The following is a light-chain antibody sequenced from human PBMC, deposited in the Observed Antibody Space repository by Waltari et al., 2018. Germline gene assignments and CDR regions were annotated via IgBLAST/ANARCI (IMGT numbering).Light chain of an antibody. V-gene: IGKV4-1*01. CDR1: QTILNRANNKHY. J-gene: IGKJ3*01. CDR3: QQYYSTPFT. Sequence: DIVLTQSPDSLTVSLGERATINCKSSQTILNRANNKHYLGWYQQKPGQPPKLLIYWASTRQSGVPDRFSGSGSGANFSLSINSLQAEDVAVYFCQQYYSTPFTFGPGTKVDIK. CDR2: WAS.